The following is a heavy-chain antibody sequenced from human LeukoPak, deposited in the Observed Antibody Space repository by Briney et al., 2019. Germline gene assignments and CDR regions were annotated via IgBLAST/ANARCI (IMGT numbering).Heavy chain of an antibody. CDR2: IYSGGDI. D-gene: IGHD3-3*01. J-gene: IGHJ4*02. CDR1: GFTFNNFA. CDR3: AGGTDFWSGYCFDS. V-gene: IGHV3-23*01. Sequence: GGSLRLSCAASGFTFNNFAMSWVRQAPGKGLEWVSVIYSGGDIAYADSVKGRFTISSDTSQNKLYLHMNSLRVEDTAVYYCAGGTDFWSGYCFDSWGQGTLVTVSS.